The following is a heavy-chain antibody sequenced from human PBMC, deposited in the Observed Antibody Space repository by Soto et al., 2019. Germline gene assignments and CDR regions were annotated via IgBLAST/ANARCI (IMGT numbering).Heavy chain of an antibody. J-gene: IGHJ4*02. D-gene: IGHD3-3*01. Sequence: SETLSLTCTVSGGSISSSSYYWGWIRQPPGKGLEWIGSIYYSGSTYYNPSLKSRVTISVDTSKNQFSLKLSSVTAADTAVYYCARQRNEGGFLEWLFDYWGQGTLVTVSS. CDR3: ARQRNEGGFLEWLFDY. CDR1: GGSISSSSYY. V-gene: IGHV4-39*01. CDR2: IYYSGST.